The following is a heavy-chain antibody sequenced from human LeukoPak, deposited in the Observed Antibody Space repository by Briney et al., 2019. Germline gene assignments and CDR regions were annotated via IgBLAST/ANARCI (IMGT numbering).Heavy chain of an antibody. CDR2: IYHSGST. V-gene: IGHV4-4*02. CDR1: GFTFSSYW. Sequence: GSLRLSCAASGFTFSSYWMSWVRQPPGKGLEWIGEIYHSGSTNYNPSLKSRVTISVDKSKNQFSLKLSSVTAADTAVYYCARLTTVTPFDYWGQGTLVTVSS. J-gene: IGHJ4*02. CDR3: ARLTTVTPFDY. D-gene: IGHD4-17*01.